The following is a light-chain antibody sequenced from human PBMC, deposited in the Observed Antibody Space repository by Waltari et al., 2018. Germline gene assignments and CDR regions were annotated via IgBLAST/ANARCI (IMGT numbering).Light chain of an antibody. Sequence: QSALTQPASVSGSPGQSITISCTGSNSDIGTYNFVSWYHQHPAKAPKLMIYDVSKRPSGVSNRFSGSKSGNTASLTISGLQAEDEADYYCCSHTGGSTFVIFGGGTKLTVL. CDR1: NSDIGTYNF. V-gene: IGLV2-23*02. CDR2: DVS. J-gene: IGLJ2*01. CDR3: CSHTGGSTFVI.